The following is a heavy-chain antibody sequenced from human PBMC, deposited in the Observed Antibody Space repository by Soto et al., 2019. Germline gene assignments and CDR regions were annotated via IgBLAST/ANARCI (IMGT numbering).Heavy chain of an antibody. CDR1: GFSLSTSGVG. V-gene: IGHV2-5*02. D-gene: IGHD3-10*01. CDR2: IYGDDDK. Sequence: QITLKESGPTRVKPTQTLALTCSFSGFSLSTSGVGVGWIRQSPGKALEWLAVIYGDDDKRYSPSLRSRLTITNDTSKNQVVLLMTNIDPVDTGTYYCANRRRLSSCWDSGWFDPWGQGTLVTVSS. J-gene: IGHJ5*02. CDR3: ANRRRLSSCWDSGWFDP.